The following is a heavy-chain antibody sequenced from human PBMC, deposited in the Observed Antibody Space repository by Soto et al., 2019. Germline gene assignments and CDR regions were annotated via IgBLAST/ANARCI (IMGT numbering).Heavy chain of an antibody. J-gene: IGHJ6*02. D-gene: IGHD3-3*01. CDR2: IRSKANSYAT. CDR3: STIFGVVFDYYYGMDV. Sequence: GGSLRLSCAASGFTFSDYYMSWIRQAPGKGLEWVGRIRSKANSYATAYAASVKGRFTISRDDSKNTAYLQMNSLKTEDTAVYYCSTIFGVVFDYYYGMDVWGQGTTVTVS. CDR1: GFTFSDYY. V-gene: IGHV3-73*01.